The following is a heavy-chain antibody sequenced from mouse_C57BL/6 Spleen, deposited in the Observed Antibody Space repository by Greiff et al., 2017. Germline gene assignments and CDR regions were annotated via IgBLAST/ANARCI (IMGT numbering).Heavy chain of an antibody. J-gene: IGHJ4*01. Sequence: QVQLQQSGAELVKPGASVKLSCKASGYTFTSYWMHWVKQRPGQGLEWIGYINPSSGYTNYNQKFKDKATLTADKSSSTAYMQLRSLTYEDSAVYYYASSLGYNNDGVDYWGQGTSVTVSS. V-gene: IGHV1-7*01. CDR1: GYTFTSYW. CDR2: INPSSGYT. D-gene: IGHD2-12*01. CDR3: ASSLGYNNDGVDY.